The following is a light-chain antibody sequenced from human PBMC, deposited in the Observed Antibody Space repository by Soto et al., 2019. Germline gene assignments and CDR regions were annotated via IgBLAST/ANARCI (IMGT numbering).Light chain of an antibody. Sequence: EIVLTQSPGTLSLSPGKRATLSCRASQSVSSSYLAWYQQKPGQAPRLLIYSASSWATGIPDSLTGSGSGTDFSLTIRRLEPEDVAVDYCQQYGSSPWTFGQGTKVELK. J-gene: IGKJ1*01. V-gene: IGKV3-20*01. CDR1: QSVSSSY. CDR2: SAS. CDR3: QQYGSSPWT.